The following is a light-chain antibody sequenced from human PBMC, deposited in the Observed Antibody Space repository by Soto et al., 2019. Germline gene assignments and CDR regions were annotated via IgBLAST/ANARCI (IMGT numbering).Light chain of an antibody. CDR1: SSDVGGYNY. J-gene: IGLJ3*02. CDR2: EVS. CDR3: GSFTTSRIWL. V-gene: IGLV2-14*01. Sequence: QSALTQPASVSGSPGQSITISCTGTSSDVGGYNYVSWYQQHPGKAPKVIIFEVSNRPSGVSNRFSGSKSGNTASLTISGLQVEDEADYFCGSFTTSRIWLFGGGTKLTVL.